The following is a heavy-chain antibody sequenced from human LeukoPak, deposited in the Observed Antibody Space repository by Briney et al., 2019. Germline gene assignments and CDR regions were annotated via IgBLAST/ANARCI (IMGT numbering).Heavy chain of an antibody. CDR1: GGSISSSSYY. Sequence: PSETLSLTCTVSGGSISSSSYYWGWIRQPPGKGLEWIGSIYYSGSTYYNPSLKSRVTISVDTSKNQFSLKLSSVTAADTAVYYRARVTYYYGSGSYRTFDYWGQGTLVTVSS. CDR3: ARVTYYYGSGSYRTFDY. CDR2: IYYSGST. D-gene: IGHD3-10*01. V-gene: IGHV4-39*01. J-gene: IGHJ4*02.